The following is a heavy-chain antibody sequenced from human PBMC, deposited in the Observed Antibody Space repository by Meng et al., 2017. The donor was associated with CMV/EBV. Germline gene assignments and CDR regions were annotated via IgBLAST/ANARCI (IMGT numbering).Heavy chain of an antibody. D-gene: IGHD2-8*01. Sequence: GESLKISCAASGFTFSSYWMSWVRQAPGKGLEWVANIKQDGSEKYYVDSVKGRFTISRDNAKNSLYLQMNSLRAEDTAVYYCARHRVRGVFYGMDVWGQGTTVTVSS. CDR2: IKQDGSEK. CDR1: GFTFSSYW. J-gene: IGHJ6*02. V-gene: IGHV3-7*01. CDR3: ARHRVRGVFYGMDV.